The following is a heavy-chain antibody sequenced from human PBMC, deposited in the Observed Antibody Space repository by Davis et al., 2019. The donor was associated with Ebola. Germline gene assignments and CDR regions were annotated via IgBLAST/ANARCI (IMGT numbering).Heavy chain of an antibody. D-gene: IGHD3-10*01. CDR2: IYYDGTT. CDR3: ARRVPMGNWFDP. Sequence: MPSETLFLTCTVSGGSISDHYWCWIRQPPGKALEWIGYIYYDGTTNYNPSLKSRVTISLDPSKNQLSLKLSSVTAADTAVYYCARRVPMGNWFDPWGQGTLVTVSS. J-gene: IGHJ5*02. CDR1: GGSISDHY. V-gene: IGHV4-59*08.